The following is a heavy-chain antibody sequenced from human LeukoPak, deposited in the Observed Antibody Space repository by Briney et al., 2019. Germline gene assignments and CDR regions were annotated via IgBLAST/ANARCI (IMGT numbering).Heavy chain of an antibody. J-gene: IGHJ6*02. CDR3: ARDRSLVRGVYYYYYYGMDV. CDR1: GFTFSSYG. V-gene: IGHV3-30*03. D-gene: IGHD3-10*01. Sequence: GGSLRLSCAASGFTFSSYGMHWVRQAPGKGLEWVAVISYDGSNKYYADSVKGRFTISRDNSKNTLYLQMNSLRAEDTAVYYCARDRSLVRGVYYYYYYGMDVWGQGTTVTVSS. CDR2: ISYDGSNK.